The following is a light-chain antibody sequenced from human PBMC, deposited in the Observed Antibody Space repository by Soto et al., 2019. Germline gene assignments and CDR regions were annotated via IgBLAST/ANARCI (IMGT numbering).Light chain of an antibody. CDR1: QSVSRT. CDR3: QQYTNWPWT. J-gene: IGKJ1*01. CDR2: GAS. V-gene: IGKV3-15*01. Sequence: EIVMTQSPAILSVSPGEGLTLSCRASQSVSRTLAWYQQKPGQAPRLLIYGASSRATGIPARFSGSGSGTEFTLTISSLQSEDFAVYYCQQYTNWPWTFGRGTKVEIK.